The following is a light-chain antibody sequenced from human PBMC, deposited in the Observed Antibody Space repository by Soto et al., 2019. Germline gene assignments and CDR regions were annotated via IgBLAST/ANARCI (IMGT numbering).Light chain of an antibody. CDR2: YED. V-gene: IGLV1-36*01. CDR3: AAWDDSLNGYV. Sequence: QSVLTQPPSVSEAPRQRVTISCSGSSSNIGNNAVNWYQQLPGKTPKLLIYYEDLLPSGVSDRFSGSKSGTSVSLAISGLQSEDEGDYYCAAWDDSLNGYVFGTGTKLTVL. CDR1: SSNIGNNA. J-gene: IGLJ1*01.